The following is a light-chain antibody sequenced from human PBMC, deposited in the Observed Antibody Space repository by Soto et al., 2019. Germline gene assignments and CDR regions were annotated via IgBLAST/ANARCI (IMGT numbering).Light chain of an antibody. CDR2: GAS. V-gene: IGKV3-20*01. Sequence: EMGLTQSPGTLSLSPGERATLSCRASQSISSPYLAWYQQKPGQAPRLLIDGASSRATGVPDRFSGSGSGTDFTLTISRLEPEDFAVYYCQQYDSWTFGQGTKVDIK. CDR3: QQYDSWT. CDR1: QSISSPY. J-gene: IGKJ1*01.